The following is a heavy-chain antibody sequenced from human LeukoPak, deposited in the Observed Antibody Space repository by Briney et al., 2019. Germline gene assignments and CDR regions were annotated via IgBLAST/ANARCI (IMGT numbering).Heavy chain of an antibody. CDR3: ARLDLRNGYYFDY. D-gene: IGHD3/OR15-3a*01. Sequence: SETLSLTCTVSGGSISSYYWSWIRQPPGKGLEWSGYIYYSGSTNYNPSLKSRVTISIDTSKNQFSLKLSSVTAADTAVYYCARLDLRNGYYFDYWGQGTLVTVSS. CDR1: GGSISSYY. CDR2: IYYSGST. J-gene: IGHJ4*02. V-gene: IGHV4-59*01.